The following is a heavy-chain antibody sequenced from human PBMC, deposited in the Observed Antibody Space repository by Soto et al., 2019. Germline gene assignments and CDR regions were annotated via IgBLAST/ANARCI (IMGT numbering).Heavy chain of an antibody. CDR1: GFTFSSYD. J-gene: IGHJ4*02. CDR2: IGTAGDT. Sequence: GGSLRLSCAASGFTFSSYDMHWVRQATGKGLEWVSAIGTAGDTYYPGSVKGRFTISRENAKNSLYLQMNSLRAEDTAVYYCARSFSIAAAGTMPQSPFDYWGQGTLVTVSS. D-gene: IGHD6-13*01. CDR3: ARSFSIAAAGTMPQSPFDY. V-gene: IGHV3-13*01.